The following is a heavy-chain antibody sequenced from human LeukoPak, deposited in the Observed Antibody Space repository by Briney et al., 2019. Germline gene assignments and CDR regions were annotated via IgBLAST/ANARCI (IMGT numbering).Heavy chain of an antibody. CDR1: GGSISSYY. V-gene: IGHV4-59*01. J-gene: IGHJ3*02. D-gene: IGHD3-22*01. CDR2: IYYSGST. Sequence: SETLSLTCTVFGGSISSYYWSWIRQPPGKGLEWIGYIYYSGSTNYNPSLKSRVTISVDTSKNQFSLKLSSVTAADTAVYYCASGYYDSSGYYAFDIWGQGTMVTVSS. CDR3: ASGYYDSSGYYAFDI.